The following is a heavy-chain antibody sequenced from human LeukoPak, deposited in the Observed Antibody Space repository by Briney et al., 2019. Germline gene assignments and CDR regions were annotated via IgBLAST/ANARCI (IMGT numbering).Heavy chain of an antibody. CDR1: GFTFSSNY. J-gene: IGHJ5*02. D-gene: IGHD1-26*01. Sequence: GGSLRLSCAASGFTFSSNYMSWVRQAPGKGLEWVSVIYGGGSTYYADSVKGRFTISRDNSKNTLYLQMNSLRAEDTAVYYCARERIVGATSWFDPWGQGTLVTVSS. CDR3: ARERIVGATSWFDP. V-gene: IGHV3-53*01. CDR2: IYGGGST.